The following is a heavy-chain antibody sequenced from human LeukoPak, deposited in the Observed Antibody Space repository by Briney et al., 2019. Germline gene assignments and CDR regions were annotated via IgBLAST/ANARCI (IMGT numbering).Heavy chain of an antibody. CDR1: GYTLTELS. CDR3: ATYYDRIDYYYYYGMDV. D-gene: IGHD3-22*01. Sequence: ASVKVSCKVSGYTLTELSMHWVRQAPGKGLEWMGGFEPEDGETIYAQKFQGRVTITEDTSTDTAYMELSSLRSEDTAVYYCATYYDRIDYYYYYGMDVWGQGTTVTVSS. V-gene: IGHV1-24*01. CDR2: FEPEDGET. J-gene: IGHJ6*02.